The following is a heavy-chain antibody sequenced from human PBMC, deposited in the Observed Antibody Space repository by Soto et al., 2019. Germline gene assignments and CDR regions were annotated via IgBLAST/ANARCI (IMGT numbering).Heavy chain of an antibody. V-gene: IGHV1-8*01. CDR3: AREVAARLEGRSDYYYGMDV. CDR2: MNPNSGNT. D-gene: IGHD6-6*01. J-gene: IGHJ6*02. Sequence: GASVKVSCKASGYTFTSYDINWVRQATGQGLEWMGWMNPNSGNTNYAQKFQGRVTMTRDTSISTAYMELSRLRSDDTAVYYCAREVAARLEGRSDYYYGMDVWGQGTTVTVSS. CDR1: GYTFTSYD.